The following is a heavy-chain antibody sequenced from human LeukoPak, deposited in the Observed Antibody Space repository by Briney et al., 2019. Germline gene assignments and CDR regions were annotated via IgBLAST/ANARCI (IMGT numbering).Heavy chain of an antibody. CDR2: INHSGST. CDR1: GGSNY. CDR3: ARHGSYSRND. Sequence: LETLSLTCTVSGGSNYWSWIRQPPGKGLEWIGEINHSGSTNYNPSLKSRVTISVDTSKNQFSLKLSSVTAADTAVYYCARHGSYSRNDWGQGTLVTVSS. V-gene: IGHV4-34*01. D-gene: IGHD6-13*01. J-gene: IGHJ4*02.